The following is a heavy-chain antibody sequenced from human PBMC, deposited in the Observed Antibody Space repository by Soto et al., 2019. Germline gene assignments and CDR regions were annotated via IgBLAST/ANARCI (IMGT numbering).Heavy chain of an antibody. CDR1: GFTFSSYW. J-gene: IGHJ6*02. D-gene: IGHD2-2*01. CDR3: ATGVVPATKWGYYSYGLDV. CDR2: IKQDGSEK. Sequence: PGGSLRLSCAASGFTFSSYWMSWVRQAPGKGLEWVANIKQDGSEKYYVDSVKGRFTISRDNAKNSLYLQMNTLSANDTAVYYCATGVVPATKWGYYSYGLDVWGQGTTVTVSS. V-gene: IGHV3-7*03.